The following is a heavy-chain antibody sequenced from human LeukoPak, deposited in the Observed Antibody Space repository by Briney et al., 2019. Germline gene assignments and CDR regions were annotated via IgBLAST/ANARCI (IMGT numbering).Heavy chain of an antibody. J-gene: IGHJ4*02. CDR2: IRYDGSNK. CDR1: GFTFCNYG. D-gene: IGHD2-21*01. Sequence: GGSLRLSCAASGFTFCNYGMHWVRQAPGKGLEWVAFIRYDGSNKYYADSVKGRFTISRDNAKNSSFLQMNSLRVEDTGIYYCARERIFGDFFDSWGQGTLVTVSS. CDR3: ARERIFGDFFDS. V-gene: IGHV3-30*02.